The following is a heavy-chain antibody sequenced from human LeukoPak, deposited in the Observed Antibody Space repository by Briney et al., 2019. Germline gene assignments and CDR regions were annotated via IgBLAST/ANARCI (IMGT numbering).Heavy chain of an antibody. CDR3: ARARRAGSSGWYRYYYYGTDV. CDR1: GYTFTGYY. V-gene: IGHV1-2*04. J-gene: IGHJ6*02. CDR2: INPNSGGT. Sequence: GASVKVSCKASGYTFTGYYMHWVRQAPGQGLEWMGWINPNSGGTNYAQKFQGWVTMTRDTSISTAYMELSRLRSDDTAVYYCARARRAGSSGWYRYYYYGTDVWGQGTTVTVSS. D-gene: IGHD6-19*01.